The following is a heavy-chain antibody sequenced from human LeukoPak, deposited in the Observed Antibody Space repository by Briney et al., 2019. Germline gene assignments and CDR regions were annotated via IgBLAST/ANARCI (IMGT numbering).Heavy chain of an antibody. CDR3: AKTPDTTVTFYYFDY. CDR1: GFTFSSYA. J-gene: IGHJ4*02. D-gene: IGHD4-17*01. CDR2: ISGSGGST. V-gene: IGHV3-23*01. Sequence: PGGSLRLSCAASGFTFSSYAMSWVRQAPGKGLEWVSAISGSGGSTYYADSVKGRFTISRDNSKNTLYLQMSSLRAEDTAVYYCAKTPDTTVTFYYFDYWGQGTLVTVSS.